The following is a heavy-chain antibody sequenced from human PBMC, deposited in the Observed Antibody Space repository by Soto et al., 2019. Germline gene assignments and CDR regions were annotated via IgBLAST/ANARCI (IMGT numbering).Heavy chain of an antibody. CDR1: GGTFATYG. CDR3: ASVGYYDSSGYPITPFDL. Sequence: QVQLVQSGAEVKKPGSSVKVSCKASGGTFATYGISWVRQAPGEGLEWMGGILPVFGTTNYAQKFQGRVTLTADESTSTAYMELSSLRSEDTALYYCASVGYYDSSGYPITPFDLWGQGTMVTVSS. D-gene: IGHD3-22*01. J-gene: IGHJ3*01. CDR2: ILPVFGTT. V-gene: IGHV1-69*01.